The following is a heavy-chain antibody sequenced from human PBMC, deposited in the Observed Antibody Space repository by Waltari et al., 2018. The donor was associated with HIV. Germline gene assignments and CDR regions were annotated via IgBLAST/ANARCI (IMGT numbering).Heavy chain of an antibody. V-gene: IGHV7-4-1*02. CDR3: ARDSGSTRSFDS. CDR2: INTNTGIP. D-gene: IGHD3-10*01. Sequence: QVQLVQSGSELKKPGASVKVSCQASGYNFTKHAINWVRQAPGQGLEWMGWINTNTGIPTYAQGFTGRFVFPLDTSVSTAFLQISSLKAEDTAVFYGARDSGSTRSFDSWGQGALVTVSS. CDR1: GYNFTKHA. J-gene: IGHJ4*02.